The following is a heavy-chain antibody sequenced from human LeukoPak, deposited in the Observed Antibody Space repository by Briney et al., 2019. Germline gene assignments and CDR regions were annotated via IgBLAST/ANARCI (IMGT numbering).Heavy chain of an antibody. CDR3: ARDSWGDGYNYYWFDP. D-gene: IGHD5-24*01. CDR1: GGSISSYY. J-gene: IGHJ5*02. V-gene: IGHV4-59*01. Sequence: PSETLSLTCTVSGGSISSYYWSWIRQPPGKGLEWIGYIYYSGTTNYNPSLKSRVTISVDTSKNQFSLKLSSVTAADTAVYYCARDSWGDGYNYYWFDPWGQGTLVTVSS. CDR2: IYYSGTT.